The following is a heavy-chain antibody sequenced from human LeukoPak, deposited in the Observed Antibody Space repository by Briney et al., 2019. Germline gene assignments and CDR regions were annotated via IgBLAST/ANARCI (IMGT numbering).Heavy chain of an antibody. CDR2: IYDSGST. Sequence: SETLSLTCIVSGASIRSGDYYWSWIRQPPGKGRGGMGYIYDSGSTYYNPSLKSRITISVDTSENRFSLKLSSVTATDTAVYYCARDCSGGSCYGAFDIWGQGTMVTVSS. CDR1: GASIRSGDYY. D-gene: IGHD2-15*01. CDR3: ARDCSGGSCYGAFDI. V-gene: IGHV4-30-4*01. J-gene: IGHJ3*02.